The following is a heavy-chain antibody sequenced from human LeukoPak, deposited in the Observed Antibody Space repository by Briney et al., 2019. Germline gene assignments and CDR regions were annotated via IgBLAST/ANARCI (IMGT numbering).Heavy chain of an antibody. D-gene: IGHD6-13*01. CDR2: IYSGGST. J-gene: IGHJ3*02. V-gene: IGHV3-53*01. Sequence: GGSLRLSCAASGFTVSSNYMSWVRQAPGKGLEWVSVIYSGGSTYYADSVKGRFTISRDNSKDTLYLQMNSLRAEDTAVYYCARVHYSSPWAFDIWGQGTMVTVSS. CDR1: GFTVSSNY. CDR3: ARVHYSSPWAFDI.